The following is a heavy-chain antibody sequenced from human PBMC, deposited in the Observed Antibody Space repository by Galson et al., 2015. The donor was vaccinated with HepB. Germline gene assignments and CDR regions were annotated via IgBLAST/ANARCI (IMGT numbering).Heavy chain of an antibody. J-gene: IGHJ4*02. D-gene: IGHD6-13*01. CDR3: AKEDAGFDY. V-gene: IGHV3-23*01. CDR2: ISAGGGST. Sequence: LRLSCAASGFTFSNYAMNWVRQAPGKGLEWVSAISAGGGSTYYADSVKGRFTISRDNSKNTLYLQMNSLRAEDTAIYYCAKEDAGFDYWGQGILVTVSS. CDR1: GFTFSNYA.